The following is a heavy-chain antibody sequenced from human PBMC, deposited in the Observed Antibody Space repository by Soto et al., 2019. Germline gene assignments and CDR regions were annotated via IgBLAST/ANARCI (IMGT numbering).Heavy chain of an antibody. Sequence: GGSLRLSCAASGFTFDDYGMSWVRQAPGKGLEWVSGINWNGGSTGYADSVKGRFTISRDNAKNSLYLQMNSLRAEDTALYHCARETPYYGDYIVEDSNYYYYMDVWGKGTTVTVSS. CDR2: INWNGGST. J-gene: IGHJ6*03. D-gene: IGHD4-17*01. CDR1: GFTFDDYG. V-gene: IGHV3-20*01. CDR3: ARETPYYGDYIVEDSNYYYYMDV.